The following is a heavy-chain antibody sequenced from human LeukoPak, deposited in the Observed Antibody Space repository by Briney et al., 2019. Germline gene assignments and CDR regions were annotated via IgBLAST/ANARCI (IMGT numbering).Heavy chain of an antibody. Sequence: VRSLRLSCAASGLTFSTYGMHCVRQAPGTGLKSGAVIWYDGINKYYADSVKGRFTIDRNNSKNTLYLQMNSLRAEDTAVYYCAKERFMGRAAARGGPFDYWGQGTLVTVSS. J-gene: IGHJ4*02. D-gene: IGHD2-2*01. CDR2: IWYDGINK. CDR1: GLTFSTYG. V-gene: IGHV3-33*06. CDR3: AKERFMGRAAARGGPFDY.